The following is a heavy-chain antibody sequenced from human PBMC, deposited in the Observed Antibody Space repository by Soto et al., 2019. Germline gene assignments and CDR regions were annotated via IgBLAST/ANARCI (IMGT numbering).Heavy chain of an antibody. V-gene: IGHV3-23*01. CDR1: GFTFSSYA. CDR3: AKDLGYRYGYSLDAFDN. J-gene: IGHJ3*02. D-gene: IGHD5-18*01. CDR2: ISGSGGST. Sequence: EVQLLESGGGLVQPGGSLRLSCAASGFTFSSYAMSWVRQAPGKGLEWASAISGSGGSTYYADSVKGRFTISRDNSKKALYLQMNRLRAEDTAVYYCAKDLGYRYGYSLDAFDNWGQGTMATVSS.